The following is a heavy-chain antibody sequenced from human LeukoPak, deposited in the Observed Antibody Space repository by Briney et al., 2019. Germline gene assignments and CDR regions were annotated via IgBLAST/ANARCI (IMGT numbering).Heavy chain of an antibody. V-gene: IGHV3-49*03. CDR3: ARVGLRVGATAGRYYYYYYYMDV. J-gene: IGHJ6*03. CDR1: GFTFGDYA. D-gene: IGHD1-26*01. CDR2: IGSTAYGGTT. Sequence: GGSLRLSCTASGFTFGDYAMSWFRQAPGKGLEWVGFIGSTAYGGTTEYAASVKGRFTISRDNAKNSLYLQMNSLRAEDTAVYYCARVGLRVGATAGRYYYYYYYMDVWGKGTTVTVSS.